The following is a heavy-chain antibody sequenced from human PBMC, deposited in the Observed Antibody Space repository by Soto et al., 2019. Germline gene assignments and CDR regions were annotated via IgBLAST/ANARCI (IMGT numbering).Heavy chain of an antibody. D-gene: IGHD3-22*01. CDR1: GYTFTSYY. J-gene: IGHJ4*02. CDR3: ARNYYDSSDRDYLDY. V-gene: IGHV1-2*02. CDR2: INPITGGT. Sequence: WASVKVSCKASGYTFTSYYIHWVRQAPGQGLEWMGWINPITGGTNYAPKFQGRVTMTRDTSITTAYMEQSRLRSDDTAVYYCARNYYDSSDRDYLDYWGQGTPVTVSS.